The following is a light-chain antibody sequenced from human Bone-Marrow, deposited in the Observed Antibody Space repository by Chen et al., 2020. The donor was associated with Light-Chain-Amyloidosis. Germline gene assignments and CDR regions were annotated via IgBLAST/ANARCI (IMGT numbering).Light chain of an antibody. V-gene: IGLV3-21*02. CDR2: DDS. CDR1: NIGTKN. Sequence: SYVATQPPAVSVAPGQTARITCGGTNIGTKNVHWLQQRPGQAPVLVVYDDSERPSGIPDRFSGSNSGNTATLRISRVEGGDEADYYCQVWDSGTDLWVFGGGTKLTVL. CDR3: QVWDSGTDLWV. J-gene: IGLJ3*02.